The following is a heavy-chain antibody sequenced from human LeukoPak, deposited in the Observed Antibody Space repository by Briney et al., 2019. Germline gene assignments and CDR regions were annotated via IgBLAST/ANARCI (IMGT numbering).Heavy chain of an antibody. CDR2: INHSGDT. V-gene: IGHV4-34*01. J-gene: IGHJ5*02. CDR3: ARGRKRVCKSRSCFREDHYNGRGWFDP. D-gene: IGHD1-1*01. CDR1: GESFSDYY. Sequence: SETLSLTCAVSGESFSDYYWNWVRHPPGTGLEWIGEINHSGDTNYNPSLKNRVTISVATSRRQFSLRLDSVTAADTAVYYCARGRKRVCKSRSCFREDHYNGRGWFDPWGQGTLVTISS.